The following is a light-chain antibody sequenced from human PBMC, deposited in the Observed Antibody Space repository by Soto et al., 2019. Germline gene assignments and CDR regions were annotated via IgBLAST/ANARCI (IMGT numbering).Light chain of an antibody. CDR3: QQRSNWPPET. Sequence: EIVMTQSPSTLSVSPVERATLSCIASQSVSSNLAWYQQKPGQAPRLLIYDASNRATGIPARFSGSGSGTDFTLTISSLEPADFAVYYCQQRSNWPPETFGGGTKVDIK. V-gene: IGKV3-11*01. J-gene: IGKJ4*01. CDR1: QSVSSN. CDR2: DAS.